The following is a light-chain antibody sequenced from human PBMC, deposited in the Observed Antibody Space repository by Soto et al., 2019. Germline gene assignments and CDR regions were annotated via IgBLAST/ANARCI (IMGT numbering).Light chain of an antibody. CDR3: TSFARSEDLCVV. CDR1: STDIGGYNF. V-gene: IGLV2-8*01. J-gene: IGLJ2*01. CDR2: EVY. Sequence: QSALTQPPSASGSPGQSVTISCTGTSTDIGGYNFVSWYQQQPGKAPTLLIYEVYKQPSGVPDRFSGSKSGNTASLTVSGLQADDEADYYCTSFARSEDLCVVFGGGTKLTVL.